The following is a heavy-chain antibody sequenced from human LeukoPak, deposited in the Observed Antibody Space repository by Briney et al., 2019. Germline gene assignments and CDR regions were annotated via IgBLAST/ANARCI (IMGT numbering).Heavy chain of an antibody. Sequence: GGSLRLSCAASGFTFSSYSMNWVRQAPGKGLEWVSSISSSSSYIYYADSVRGQFTISRDNAKNPLYLQMNSLRAEDTAVYYCARDCSGGSCYFAFDYWGQGTLVTVSS. CDR1: GFTFSSYS. J-gene: IGHJ4*02. CDR3: ARDCSGGSCYFAFDY. V-gene: IGHV3-21*01. D-gene: IGHD2-15*01. CDR2: ISSSSSYI.